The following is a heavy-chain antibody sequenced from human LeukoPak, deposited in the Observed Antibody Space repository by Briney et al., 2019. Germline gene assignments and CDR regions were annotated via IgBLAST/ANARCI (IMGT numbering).Heavy chain of an antibody. CDR1: GGSIRTYY. V-gene: IGHV4-59*01. CDR3: ARDLYSAHDWVGFNI. D-gene: IGHD5-12*01. J-gene: IGHJ3*02. CDR2: VLYSGST. Sequence: SETLSLTCTVSGGSIRTYYWSWIRQPPGRGLEWVGYVLYSGSTNYNPSLKSRVSISVDTSKNQFFLKLSSVTAADTAVYYCARDLYSAHDWVGFNIWGQGTVVTVSS.